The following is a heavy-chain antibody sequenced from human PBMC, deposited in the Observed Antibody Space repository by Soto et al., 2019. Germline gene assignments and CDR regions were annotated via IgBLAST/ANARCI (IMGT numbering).Heavy chain of an antibody. V-gene: IGHV3-30-3*01. D-gene: IGHD6-13*01. Sequence: QVQLVESGGGVVRPGGSLRLSCAASGFTFSTHAMHWVRQAPGKGLEWVALLSYDGTTKYYADSVKGRFTISRDNSKNTLYLQMNSLRGEDMAIYYWARDLPYSSSWYPDYWGQGTLVNVSS. CDR3: ARDLPYSSSWYPDY. J-gene: IGHJ4*02. CDR1: GFTFSTHA. CDR2: LSYDGTTK.